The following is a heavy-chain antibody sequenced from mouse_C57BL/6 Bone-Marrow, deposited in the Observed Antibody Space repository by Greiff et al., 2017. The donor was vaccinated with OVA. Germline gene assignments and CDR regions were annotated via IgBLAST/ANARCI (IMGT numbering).Heavy chain of an antibody. Sequence: QVQLQQSGAELVRPGTSVKLSCKASGYTFTSYWMHWVKQRPGQGLEWIGVIDPSDSYTNYNQKFKGKATLTVDTSSSTAYMQLSSLTSEDSAVYYCARHPDYYGSRYFDGWGTGTTVTVSS. D-gene: IGHD1-1*01. CDR3: ARHPDYYGSRYFDG. CDR1: GYTFTSYW. CDR2: IDPSDSYT. J-gene: IGHJ1*03. V-gene: IGHV1-59*01.